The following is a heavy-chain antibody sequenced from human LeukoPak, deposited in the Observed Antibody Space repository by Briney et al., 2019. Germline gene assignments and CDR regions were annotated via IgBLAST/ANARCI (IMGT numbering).Heavy chain of an antibody. CDR1: GFTFSRYS. D-gene: IGHD2-2*01. CDR2: ISSSSSTI. CDR3: ARTYQLLNDDAFDI. J-gene: IGHJ3*02. Sequence: GGSLRLSCAASGFTFSRYSMNWVRQAPGKGLEWVSYISSSSSTIYYADSVKGRFTISRDNAKNSLYLQMNSLRAEDTAMYYCARTYQLLNDDAFDIWGQGTMVTVSS. V-gene: IGHV3-48*01.